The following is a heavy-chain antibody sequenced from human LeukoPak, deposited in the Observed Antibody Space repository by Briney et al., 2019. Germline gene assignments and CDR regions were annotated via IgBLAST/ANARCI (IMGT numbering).Heavy chain of an antibody. J-gene: IGHJ4*02. D-gene: IGHD6-19*01. CDR3: VARGGWARFDY. CDR2: ITDDSKTM. V-gene: IGHV3-48*04. Sequence: PGGSLRLSCAASGFTFDTYSMNWIRQAQGKGLEWTSYITDDSKTMYYADSVKGRFTISRDNAKNALYLQMNSLRGEDTAVYYCVARGGWARFDYWGQGTLVTVSS. CDR1: GFTFDTYS.